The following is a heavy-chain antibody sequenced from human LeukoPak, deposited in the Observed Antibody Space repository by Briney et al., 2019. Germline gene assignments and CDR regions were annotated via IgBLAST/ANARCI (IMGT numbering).Heavy chain of an antibody. J-gene: IGHJ4*02. D-gene: IGHD1-26*01. CDR2: IYSGGST. CDR1: GFTVSSNH. V-gene: IGHV3-53*01. Sequence: GGSLRLSCAASGFTVSSNHMSWVRQAPGKGLEWVSVIYSGGSTYYADSVKGRFTISRDNSKNSLYLQMNSLRAEDTAVYYCAREGGSYGLDYWGQGTLVTVSS. CDR3: AREGGSYGLDY.